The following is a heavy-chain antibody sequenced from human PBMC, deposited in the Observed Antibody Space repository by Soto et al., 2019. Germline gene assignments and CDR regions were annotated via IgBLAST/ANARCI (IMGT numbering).Heavy chain of an antibody. Sequence: PSETLSLTCTVSGGSISSYYWSWIRQPPGKGLEWIGYIYYTGSTNYNPSLKSRVTISVDTSKNQFSLNLSSVTAADTAVYYCASMRGGYDSRGYDYWGQGALVTVSS. CDR1: GGSISSYY. J-gene: IGHJ4*02. CDR2: IYYTGST. CDR3: ASMRGGYDSRGYDY. V-gene: IGHV4-59*12. D-gene: IGHD3-22*01.